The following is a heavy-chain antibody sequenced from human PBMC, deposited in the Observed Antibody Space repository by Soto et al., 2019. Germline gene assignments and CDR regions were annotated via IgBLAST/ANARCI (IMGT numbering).Heavy chain of an antibody. J-gene: IGHJ1*01. CDR1: GDSISTSSYY. CDR3: ARLEXSGYIQT. D-gene: IGHD6-6*01. Sequence: SETLSLTFDVSGDSISTSSYYWGWIRQPPGKRLELIASIYYSGATYYNPSLQGRVTISVDTSNNRFSLTLSSLTASDTAVSFCARLEXSGYIQTWGQGSL. V-gene: IGHV4-39*02. CDR2: IYYSGAT.